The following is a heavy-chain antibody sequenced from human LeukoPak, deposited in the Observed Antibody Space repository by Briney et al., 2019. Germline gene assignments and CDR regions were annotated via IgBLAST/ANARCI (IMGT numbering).Heavy chain of an antibody. J-gene: IGHJ6*03. CDR3: ARVNPRPGSSSWYPGEDYYYYMDV. Sequence: KPSETLSLTCTVSGGSISSYYWSWIRQPAGKGLEWIGYIYYSGSTNYNPSLKSRVTISVDTSKNQFSLKLSSVTAADTAVYYCARVNPRPGSSSWYPGEDYYYYMDVWGKGTTVTVSS. D-gene: IGHD6-13*01. CDR1: GGSISSYY. CDR2: IYYSGST. V-gene: IGHV4-59*01.